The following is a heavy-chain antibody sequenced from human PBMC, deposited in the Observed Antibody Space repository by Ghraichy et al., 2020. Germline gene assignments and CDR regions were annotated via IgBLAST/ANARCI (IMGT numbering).Heavy chain of an antibody. CDR3: ARVLVVVPAASFWLEGSDAFDI. CDR2: ISSSSSTI. J-gene: IGHJ3*02. Sequence: LTCAASGFTFSSYSMNWVRQAPGKGLEWVSYISSSSSTIYYADSVKGRFTISRDNAKNSLYLQMNSLRDEDTAVYYCARVLVVVPAASFWLEGSDAFDIWGQGTMVTVSS. CDR1: GFTFSSYS. V-gene: IGHV3-48*02. D-gene: IGHD2-2*01.